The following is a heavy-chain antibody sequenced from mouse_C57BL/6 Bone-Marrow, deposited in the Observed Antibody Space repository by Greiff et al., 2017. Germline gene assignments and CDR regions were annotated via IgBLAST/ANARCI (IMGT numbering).Heavy chain of an antibody. CDR3: ARRVLRYYAMDY. V-gene: IGHV1-59*01. J-gene: IGHJ4*01. CDR1: GYTFTSYW. Sequence: VQLQQPGAELVRPGTSVKLSCKASGYTFTSYWMHWVKQRPGQGLEWIGVIDPSDSYTNYNQKFKGKATLTVDPSSSTAYMQLSSLTSEDSTVYSCARRVLRYYAMDYWGKRTSVTVSS. D-gene: IGHD1-1*01. CDR2: IDPSDSYT.